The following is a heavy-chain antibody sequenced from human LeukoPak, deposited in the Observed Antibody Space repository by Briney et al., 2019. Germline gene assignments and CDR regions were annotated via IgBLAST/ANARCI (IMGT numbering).Heavy chain of an antibody. CDR2: INSDGSST. D-gene: IGHD3-22*01. CDR3: ARADDSSGYYGY. Sequence: GGSLRLSCAASGFTFSSYWMHWVRQAPGKGVVWVSRINSDGSSTSYADSVKGRFTISRDNAKNTLYLQMNSLRAEDTAVYYCARADDSSGYYGYWGQGTLVTVSS. J-gene: IGHJ4*02. CDR1: GFTFSSYW. V-gene: IGHV3-74*01.